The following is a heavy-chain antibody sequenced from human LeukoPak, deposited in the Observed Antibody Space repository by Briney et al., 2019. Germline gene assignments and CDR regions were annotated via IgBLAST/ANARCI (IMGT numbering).Heavy chain of an antibody. J-gene: IGHJ4*02. CDR2: ISGSGGST. CDR1: GGSISSSSYY. Sequence: ETLSLTCTVSGGSISSSSYYWGWIRQAPGKGLEWVSAISGSGGSTYYADSVKGRFTISRDNSKNTLYLQMNSLRAEDTAVYYCQFYDYGDKVSPRLIDYWGQGTLVTVSS. CDR3: QFYDYGDKVSPRLIDY. D-gene: IGHD4-17*01. V-gene: IGHV3-23*01.